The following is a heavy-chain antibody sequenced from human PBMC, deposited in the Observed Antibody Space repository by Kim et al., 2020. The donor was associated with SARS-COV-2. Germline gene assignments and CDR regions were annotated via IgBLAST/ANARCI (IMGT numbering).Heavy chain of an antibody. CDR2: IIPILGIA. V-gene: IGHV1-69*04. CDR1: GGTFSSYA. Sequence: SVKVSCKASGGTFSSYAISWVRQAPGQGLEWMGRIIPILGIANYAQKFQGRVTITADKSTSTAYMELSSLRSEDTAVYYCARICSTSCNSPFWGQGTLVTVSS. CDR3: ARICSTSCNSPF. J-gene: IGHJ4*02. D-gene: IGHD2-2*01.